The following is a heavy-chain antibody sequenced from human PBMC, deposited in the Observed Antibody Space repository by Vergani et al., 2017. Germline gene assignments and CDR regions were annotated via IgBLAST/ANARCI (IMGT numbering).Heavy chain of an antibody. CDR3: ARDPATNDDCWSGYCRDSCGAPDHNYYYYYMDV. Sequence: QVQLQESGPGLVKPSQTLSLTCTVSGGSISSGGYYWSWIRQHPGKGLEWIGYIYYSGSTYYNPSLKSRVTISVDTSKNQFSLKLSSVTAADTAVYYCARDPATNDDCWSGYCRDSCGAPDHNYYYYYMDVWGKGTTVTVSS. CDR2: IYYSGST. D-gene: IGHD3-3*01. V-gene: IGHV4-31*03. J-gene: IGHJ6*03. CDR1: GGSISSGGYY.